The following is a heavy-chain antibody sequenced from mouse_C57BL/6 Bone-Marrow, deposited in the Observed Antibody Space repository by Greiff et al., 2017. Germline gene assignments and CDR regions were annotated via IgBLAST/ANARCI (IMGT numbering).Heavy chain of an antibody. Sequence: VQLQQSVAELVRPGASVKLSCTASGFNIKNTYMHWVKQRPEQGLAWIGRIVPANGNTKYAPKFQGKATITAATSSNTSYLQLRRLTSEETAIYYCASPSCYVSSYYAMDYWGQGTSVTVSS. CDR2: IVPANGNT. V-gene: IGHV14-3*01. CDR3: ASPSCYVSSYYAMDY. D-gene: IGHD1-1*01. J-gene: IGHJ4*01. CDR1: GFNIKNTY.